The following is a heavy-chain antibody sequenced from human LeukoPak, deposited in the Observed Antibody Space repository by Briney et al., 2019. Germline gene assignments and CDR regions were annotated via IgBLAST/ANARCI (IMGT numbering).Heavy chain of an antibody. D-gene: IGHD1-26*01. CDR2: INAGNGNT. V-gene: IGHV1-3*01. Sequence: GASVKVSCKASGYTFTSYAMHWVRQAPGQRLEWMGWINAGNGNTKYSQKFQGRVTITRDTSASTAYMELSSLRSEDTAVYYRARGGGSYFLGLDYWGQGTLVTVSS. CDR1: GYTFTSYA. J-gene: IGHJ4*02. CDR3: ARGGGSYFLGLDY.